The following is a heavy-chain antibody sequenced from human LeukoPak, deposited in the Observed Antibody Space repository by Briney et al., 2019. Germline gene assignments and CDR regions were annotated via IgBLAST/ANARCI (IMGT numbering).Heavy chain of an antibody. CDR3: ARAPSVGATTLDY. CDR2: ISYDGSYK. J-gene: IGHJ4*02. D-gene: IGHD1-26*01. V-gene: IGHV3-30*04. Sequence: PGRSLRLSCVASGSTFSSYAMHWVRQAPGKGLEWVAVISYDGSYKYYADSVKGRFTISRDNSENTLYLQMNSLRVEDTAVYYCARAPSVGATTLDYWGQGTLVTVSS. CDR1: GSTFSSYA.